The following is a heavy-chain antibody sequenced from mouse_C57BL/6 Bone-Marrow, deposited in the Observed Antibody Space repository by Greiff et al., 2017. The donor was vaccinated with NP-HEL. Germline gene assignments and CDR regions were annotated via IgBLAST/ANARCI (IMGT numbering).Heavy chain of an antibody. Sequence: DVKLVESEGGLVQPGSSMKLSCTASGFTFSDYYMAWVRQVPEKGLEWVANINYDGSSTYYLDSLKSRFIISRDNAKNILYLQMSSLKSEDTATYYCARVYYDYDVAWFAYWGQGTLVTVSA. CDR2: INYDGSST. V-gene: IGHV5-16*01. CDR1: GFTFSDYY. D-gene: IGHD2-4*01. J-gene: IGHJ3*01. CDR3: ARVYYDYDVAWFAY.